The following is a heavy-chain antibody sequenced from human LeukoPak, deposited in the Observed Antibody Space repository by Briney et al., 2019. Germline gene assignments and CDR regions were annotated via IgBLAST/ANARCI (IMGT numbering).Heavy chain of an antibody. CDR1: GFTFSNAW. CDR2: ISSSSSTI. Sequence: GGSLRLSCAASGFTFSNAWMSWVRQAPGKGLEWVSYISSSSSTIYYADSVKGRFTISRDNAKHSLYLQMNSLRAEDTAVYYCARSSRELGGYAPWELMPPFDYWGQGTLVTVSS. J-gene: IGHJ4*02. V-gene: IGHV3-48*01. CDR3: ARSSRELGGYAPWELMPPFDY. D-gene: IGHD1-7*01.